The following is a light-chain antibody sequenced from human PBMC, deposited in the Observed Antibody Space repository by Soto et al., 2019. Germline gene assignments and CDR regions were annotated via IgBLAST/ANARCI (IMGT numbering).Light chain of an antibody. J-gene: IGKJ1*01. Sequence: AIQITQSPSSLSASVGDRVAISCRASQDIRNTLAWYQQKPGEAPKLLIFAASNLQSGVPSRFSGSGSVTDFTLAITGLQPEVFATYYCLQYYNFSWTFGQGTKVDIK. CDR2: AAS. CDR3: LQYYNFSWT. CDR1: QDIRNT. V-gene: IGKV1-6*01.